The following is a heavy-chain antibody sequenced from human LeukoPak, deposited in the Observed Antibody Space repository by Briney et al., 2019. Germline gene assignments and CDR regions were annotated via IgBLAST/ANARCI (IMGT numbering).Heavy chain of an antibody. CDR1: GYTFTSYD. V-gene: IGHV1-8*01. D-gene: IGHD5-12*01. Sequence: GASVKVSCKASGYTFTSYDINWVRQATGQGLEWMGWMNPNSGNTGYAQKFQGRVTMTRNTSISTAYMELSSLRSEDTAVYYCAREGEANSGYDSRYYYYMDVWGKGTTVTISS. CDR2: MNPNSGNT. CDR3: AREGEANSGYDSRYYYYMDV. J-gene: IGHJ6*03.